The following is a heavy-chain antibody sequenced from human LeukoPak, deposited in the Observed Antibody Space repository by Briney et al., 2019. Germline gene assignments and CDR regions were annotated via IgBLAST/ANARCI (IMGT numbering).Heavy chain of an antibody. Sequence: GGSLRLSCAASGFTFSSHAMHWVRQAPGKGLEWVAVISYDGSNKYYADSVKGRFTISRDNAKNSLYLQMNNLRVEDTAMYYCAGGTGFIIKDWGQGTLVTVSS. CDR2: ISYDGSNK. V-gene: IGHV3-30*03. J-gene: IGHJ4*02. CDR3: AGGTGFIIKD. CDR1: GFTFSSHA. D-gene: IGHD3-9*01.